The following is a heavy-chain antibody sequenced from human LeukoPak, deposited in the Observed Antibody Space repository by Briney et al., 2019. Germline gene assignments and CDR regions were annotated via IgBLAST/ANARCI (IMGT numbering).Heavy chain of an antibody. CDR3: AASSGYYYYYFDY. CDR1: GGTFSSYA. CDR2: IIPIFGTA. J-gene: IGHJ4*02. Sequence: ASVKVSCKASGGTFSSYAISWVRQAPGQGLEWMGGIIPIFGTANYAQKFQGRVTITADKSTSTAYMELSSLRSEDTAVYYCAASSGYYYYYFDYWGQGTLVTVSS. V-gene: IGHV1-69*06. D-gene: IGHD3-22*01.